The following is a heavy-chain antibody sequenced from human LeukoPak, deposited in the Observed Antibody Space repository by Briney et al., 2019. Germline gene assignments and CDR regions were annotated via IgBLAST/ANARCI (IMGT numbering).Heavy chain of an antibody. D-gene: IGHD6-19*01. Sequence: SETLSLTCSVSGGSIGSSSYYWGWIRQPPGKELEWIGSIYYSGSTYYNPSLKGRVTISVDTSKNQFSLKLSSVTAADTAVYYCASGGSSGWSLDYWGQGTLVTVSS. CDR2: IYYSGST. CDR1: GGSIGSSSYY. V-gene: IGHV4-39*01. J-gene: IGHJ4*02. CDR3: ASGGSSGWSLDY.